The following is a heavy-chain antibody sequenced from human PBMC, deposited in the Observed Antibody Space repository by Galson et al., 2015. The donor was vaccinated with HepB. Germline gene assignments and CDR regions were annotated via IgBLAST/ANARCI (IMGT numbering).Heavy chain of an antibody. CDR3: ARVGSFRDGYNHFDY. CDR1: GYTFTSYY. J-gene: IGHJ4*02. CDR2: INPSGGST. V-gene: IGHV1-46*01. D-gene: IGHD5-24*01. Sequence: SVKVSCKASGYTFTSYYMHWVRQAPGQGLEWMGIINPSGGSTSYAQKFQGRVTMTRDTSTSTVYMELSSLRSEDTAVYYCARVGSFRDGYNHFDYWGQGTLVTVSS.